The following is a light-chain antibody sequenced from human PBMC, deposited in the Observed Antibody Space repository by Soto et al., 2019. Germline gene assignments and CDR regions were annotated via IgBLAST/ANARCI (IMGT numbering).Light chain of an antibody. V-gene: IGKV1-27*01. J-gene: IGKJ3*01. Sequence: DIQMTQSPSSLSASVGDRVTITCRASQGIYNYLAWYQQKPGRVPKVLIFAASTLQSGVPSRFSGSGSGTDFTLTINSLQPEDVATYYCQKYERAPFTFGPGTKVDIK. CDR1: QGIYNY. CDR3: QKYERAPFT. CDR2: AAS.